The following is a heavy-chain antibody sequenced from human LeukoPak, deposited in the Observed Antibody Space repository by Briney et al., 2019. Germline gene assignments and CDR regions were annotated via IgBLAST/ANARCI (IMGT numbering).Heavy chain of an antibody. D-gene: IGHD6-19*01. CDR3: ARDYPPPPVAGPYYFDY. V-gene: IGHV3-33*01. CDR1: GFTFSSYG. Sequence: GGSLRLSCAASGFTFSSYGMHWVRQAPGKGLEWVAAIWHDGSNTFYADSVKGRFTISRDNAKNSLYLHMNSLRAEDTAVYYCARDYPPPPVAGPYYFDYWGQGTLVTVSS. CDR2: IWHDGSNT. J-gene: IGHJ4*02.